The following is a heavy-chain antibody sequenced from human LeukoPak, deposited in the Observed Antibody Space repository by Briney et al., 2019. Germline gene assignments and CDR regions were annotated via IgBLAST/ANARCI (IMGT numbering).Heavy chain of an antibody. Sequence: SGGSLRLSCAASGFTFSSYGMHWVRQAPGKGLEWVAFIRYDGSNKYYADSVKGRFTISRDNSKNTLYLQMNSLRAEDTAVYYCARENASNWYERFYYYYYYMDVWGKGTTVTVSS. D-gene: IGHD6-13*01. CDR2: IRYDGSNK. CDR1: GFTFSSYG. V-gene: IGHV3-30*02. CDR3: ARENASNWYERFYYYYYYMDV. J-gene: IGHJ6*03.